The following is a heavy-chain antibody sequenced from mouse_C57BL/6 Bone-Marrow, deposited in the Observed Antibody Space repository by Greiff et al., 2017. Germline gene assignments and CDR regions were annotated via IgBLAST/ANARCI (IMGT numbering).Heavy chain of an antibody. CDR2: IYPGSGST. CDR3: ARLTWGRRYAMDY. J-gene: IGHJ4*01. V-gene: IGHV1-55*01. D-gene: IGHD3-3*01. Sequence: QVQLKQPGAELVKPGASVKMSCKASGYTFTSYWITWVKQRPGQGLEWIGDIYPGSGSTNYNEKFKSKATLTVDTSSSTAYMQLSSLTSEDSAVYYCARLTWGRRYAMDYWGQGTSVTVSS. CDR1: GYTFTSYW.